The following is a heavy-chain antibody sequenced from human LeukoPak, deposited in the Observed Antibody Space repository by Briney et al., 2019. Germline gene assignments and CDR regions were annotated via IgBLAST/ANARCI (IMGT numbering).Heavy chain of an antibody. V-gene: IGHV3-23*01. CDR3: ANSESYDAFDI. Sequence: GGSLRLSCAASGFTFSSYAMSWVRQAPGKGLEWVSAISGSGGSTYFPDSVKGRFTISRDNSKNTLYLQMNSLRAEDTAVYYCANSESYDAFDIWGQGTMVTVSS. D-gene: IGHD3-10*01. CDR1: GFTFSSYA. CDR2: ISGSGGST. J-gene: IGHJ3*02.